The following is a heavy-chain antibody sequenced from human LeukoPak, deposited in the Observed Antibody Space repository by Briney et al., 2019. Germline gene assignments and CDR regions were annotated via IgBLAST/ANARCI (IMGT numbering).Heavy chain of an antibody. CDR1: GFTFRNHW. CDR3: AGDQRVTGRPDIDY. Sequence: GGSLRLSCAASGFTFRNHWMHWVRQTPGKGLVWVSRISSDGSSTTYADSVKGRFTISRDNAKNTLYLQMNNLRAEDTAMYYCAGDQRVTGRPDIDYWGQGTLVIVSS. J-gene: IGHJ4*02. CDR2: ISSDGSST. D-gene: IGHD6-6*01. V-gene: IGHV3-74*03.